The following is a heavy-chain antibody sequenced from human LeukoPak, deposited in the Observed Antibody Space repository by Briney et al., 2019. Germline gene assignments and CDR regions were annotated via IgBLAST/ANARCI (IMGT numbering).Heavy chain of an antibody. CDR1: GFRFRTYA. CDR2: INQDGTEK. J-gene: IGHJ4*02. CDR3: ARGPLIAAAGTW. V-gene: IGHV3-7*03. Sequence: GGSLRLSCGTSGFRFRTYAMTWVRQAPGEGLEWVARINQDGTEKAYVDSVRGRFTISRDNAKNSLFLQMNSLRAEDTAVYYCARGPLIAAAGTWWGQGTLVTVSS. D-gene: IGHD6-13*01.